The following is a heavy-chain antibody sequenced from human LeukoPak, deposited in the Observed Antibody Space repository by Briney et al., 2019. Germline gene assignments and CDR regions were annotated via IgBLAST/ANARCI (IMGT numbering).Heavy chain of an antibody. V-gene: IGHV1-2*02. CDR1: GYTFTGYY. CDR2: INPNSGGT. J-gene: IGHJ3*02. CDR3: AKGRRHNIVGATHDAFDI. D-gene: IGHD1-26*01. Sequence: ASVKVSCKASGYTFTGYYMHWVRQAPGQGLEWMGWINPNSGGTNYAQKFQGRVTMTRDTSISTAYMELSRLRSDDTAVYYCAKGRRHNIVGATHDAFDIWGQGTMVTVSS.